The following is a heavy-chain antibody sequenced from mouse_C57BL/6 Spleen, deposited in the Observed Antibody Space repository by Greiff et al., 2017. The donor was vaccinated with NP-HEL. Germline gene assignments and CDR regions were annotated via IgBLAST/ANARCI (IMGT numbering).Heavy chain of an antibody. CDR1: GYTFTSYW. CDR2: IDPSDSYT. D-gene: IGHD1-1*01. J-gene: IGHJ2*01. V-gene: IGHV1-59*01. CDR3: ARETTVYYFDY. Sequence: QVQLKQPGAELVRPGTSVKLSCKASGYTFTSYWMHWVKQRPGQGLEWIGVIDPSDSYTNYNQKFKGKATLTVDTSSSTAYMQLSSLTSEDSAVYYCARETTVYYFDYWGQGTTLTVSS.